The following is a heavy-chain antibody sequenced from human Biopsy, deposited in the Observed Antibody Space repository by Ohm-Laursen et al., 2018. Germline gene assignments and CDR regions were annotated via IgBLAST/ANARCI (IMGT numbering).Heavy chain of an antibody. D-gene: IGHD1-26*01. CDR2: INHRGRS. J-gene: IGHJ4*02. CDR1: GESFSDYY. Sequence: TLSLTCEVSGESFSDYYWSWIRQSPGKGLEWIGEINHRGRSSYSPSLQSQVTISVDASKNQFSLNMKSGTAADTAVYFCAREGGGLLPIRLTDFWGPGMMVTVSS. CDR3: AREGGGLLPIRLTDF. V-gene: IGHV4-34*01.